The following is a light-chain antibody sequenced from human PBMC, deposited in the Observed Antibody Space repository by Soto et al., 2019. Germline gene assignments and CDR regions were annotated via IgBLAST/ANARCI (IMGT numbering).Light chain of an antibody. CDR1: SSDVGGYDY. V-gene: IGLV2-11*01. CDR3: CSYAGSYTFVV. CDR2: DVT. Sequence: QSALTQPRSVSGSPGQSVTISCTGSSSDVGGYDYVSWYQEHPGKAPQLIIYDVTKRPSGVPDRFSGSKSGNTASLTISGLQAEDEADYYCCSYAGSYTFVVFGGGTKVTVL. J-gene: IGLJ2*01.